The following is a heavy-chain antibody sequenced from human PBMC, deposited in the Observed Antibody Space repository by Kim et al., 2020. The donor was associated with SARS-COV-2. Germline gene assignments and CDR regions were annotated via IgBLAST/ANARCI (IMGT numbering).Heavy chain of an antibody. CDR1: GGSFSGYY. CDR2: INHSGST. Sequence: SQTLSLTCAVYGGSFSGYYWSWIRQPPGKGLEWIGEINHSGSTNYNPSLKSRVTISVDTSKNQFSLKLSSVTAADTAVYYCARWPLYYGSGSIDPWGQGT. D-gene: IGHD3-10*01. CDR3: ARWPLYYGSGSIDP. V-gene: IGHV4-34*01. J-gene: IGHJ5*02.